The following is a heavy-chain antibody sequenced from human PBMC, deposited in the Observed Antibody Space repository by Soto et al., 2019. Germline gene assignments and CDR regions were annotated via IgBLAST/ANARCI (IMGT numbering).Heavy chain of an antibody. CDR2: IYNSKTT. D-gene: IGHD4-17*01. Sequence: YWTWIRQPPEKGLEWIGYIYNSKTTNYNASLRSRVTISVDTSKNQFSLRLTSVTAADTAVYYCARYRDYGDYGYFDSWGQGNLFTASS. CDR3: ARYRDYGDYGYFDS. V-gene: IGHV4-59*01. J-gene: IGHJ4*02. CDR1: Y.